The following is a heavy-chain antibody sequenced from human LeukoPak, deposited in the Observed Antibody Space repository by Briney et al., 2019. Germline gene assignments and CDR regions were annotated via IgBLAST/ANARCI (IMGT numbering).Heavy chain of an antibody. J-gene: IGHJ4*02. D-gene: IGHD6-13*01. V-gene: IGHV3-9*01. CDR3: AKDTGMSSSSWWGRAPLFDY. CDR2: ISWNSGSI. Sequence: PGRSLRLSCAASGFTFDDYAMHWVRQAPGKGLERVSGISWNSGSIGYADSVKGRFTISRDNAKNSLYLQMNSLRAEDTALYYCAKDTGMSSSSWWGRAPLFDYWGQGTLVTVSS. CDR1: GFTFDDYA.